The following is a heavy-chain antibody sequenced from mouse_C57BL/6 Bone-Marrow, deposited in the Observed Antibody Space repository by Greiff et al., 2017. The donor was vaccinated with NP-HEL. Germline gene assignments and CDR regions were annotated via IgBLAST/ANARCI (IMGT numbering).Heavy chain of an antibody. D-gene: IGHD2-5*01. CDR1: GYAFSSSW. J-gene: IGHJ2*01. CDR3: ARAYYSNDFYFDY. V-gene: IGHV1-82*01. Sequence: VQLQQSGPELVKPGASVKISCKASGYAFSSSWMNWVKQRPGKGLEWIGRLYPGDGDTNYNGKFKGKATLTADKSSSTAYMQLSSLTSEDSAVYFCARAYYSNDFYFDYWGQGTTLTVSS. CDR2: LYPGDGDT.